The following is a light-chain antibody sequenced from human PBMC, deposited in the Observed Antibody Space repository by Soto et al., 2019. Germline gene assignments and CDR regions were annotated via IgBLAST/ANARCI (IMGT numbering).Light chain of an antibody. CDR3: QSYDSSLSGSAV. CDR2: GNS. Sequence: QSVLTQPPSVSGAPGQRVTISCTGSSSNIWEGYDVHWYQQLPGTSPKLLIYGNSHRPSGVPDRFSGSKSGTSASLAITGLQAEDEADYYCQSYDSSLSGSAVFGGGTKLTVL. J-gene: IGLJ2*01. V-gene: IGLV1-40*01. CDR1: SSNIWEGYD.